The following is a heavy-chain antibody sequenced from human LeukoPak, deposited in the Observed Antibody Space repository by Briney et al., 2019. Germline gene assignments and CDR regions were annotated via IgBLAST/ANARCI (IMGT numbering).Heavy chain of an antibody. V-gene: IGHV3-30*02. CDR2: IRYDGSNK. CDR1: GFTFSSYG. Sequence: PGGSLRLSCAASGFTFSSYGMHWVRQAPGKGLEWVAFIRYDGSNKYYADSVKGRFTISRDNSKNTLYLQMNSLRAEDTAVYYCAKDGYGSGSRDAFDIWGQGTMVTVSS. D-gene: IGHD3-10*01. J-gene: IGHJ3*02. CDR3: AKDGYGSGSRDAFDI.